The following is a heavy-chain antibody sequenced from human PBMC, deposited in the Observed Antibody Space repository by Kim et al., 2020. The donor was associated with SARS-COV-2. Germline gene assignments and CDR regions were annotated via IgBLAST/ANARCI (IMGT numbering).Heavy chain of an antibody. CDR1: GGSISSYY. Sequence: SETLSLTCTVSGGSISSYYWSWIRQPAGKGLEWIGRIYTSGSTNYNPSLKSRVTMSVDTSKNQFSLKLSSVTAADTAVYYCARDAYDFWSGYYTPEDYWGQGTLVTVSS. CDR3: ARDAYDFWSGYYTPEDY. J-gene: IGHJ4*02. V-gene: IGHV4-4*07. D-gene: IGHD3-3*01. CDR2: IYTSGST.